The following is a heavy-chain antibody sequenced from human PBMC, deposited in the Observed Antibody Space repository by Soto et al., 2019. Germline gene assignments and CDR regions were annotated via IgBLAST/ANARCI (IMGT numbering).Heavy chain of an antibody. CDR2: IIPVFGTP. D-gene: IGHD3-16*02. V-gene: IGHV1-69*01. CDR1: GYIFKNYA. Sequence: ASVKVSCKSSGYIFKNYAVTWLRQAPGQGLEWMGGIIPVFGTPDYSQKFRGRVTITADESTSTVYMELRSLTSEDTTVYYCARHLYDYVWWSYRHWGQGTLVTVSA. J-gene: IGHJ1*01. CDR3: ARHLYDYVWWSYRH.